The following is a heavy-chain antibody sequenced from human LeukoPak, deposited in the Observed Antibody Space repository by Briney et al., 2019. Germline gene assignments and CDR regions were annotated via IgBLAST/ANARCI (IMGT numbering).Heavy chain of an antibody. J-gene: IGHJ4*02. CDR2: VYYSGST. D-gene: IGHD3-16*01. CDR3: ARDLYLGSFDY. Sequence: SETLSLTCTVSGGSISSYYWSWIRQPPGKGLEWIGYVYYSGSTNYNPSLKSRVTTSVDTSKNQFSLKLSSVTAADTAVYFCARDLYLGSFDYWGQGTLVTVSS. CDR1: GGSISSYY. V-gene: IGHV4-59*01.